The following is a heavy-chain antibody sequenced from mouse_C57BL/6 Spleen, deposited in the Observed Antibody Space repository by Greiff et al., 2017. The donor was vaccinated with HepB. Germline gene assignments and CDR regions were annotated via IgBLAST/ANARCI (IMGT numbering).Heavy chain of an antibody. CDR1: GYAFSSYW. V-gene: IGHV1-80*01. J-gene: IGHJ4*01. CDR3: ARREASYDSNLRGAMDY. D-gene: IGHD2-5*01. CDR2: IYPGDGDT. Sequence: VQLQQSGAELVKPGASVKISCKASGYAFSSYWMNWVKQRPGKGLEWIGQIYPGDGDTNYNGKFKGKATLTADKSSSTAYMQLSSLTSEDSAVYFCARREASYDSNLRGAMDYWGQGTSVTVSS.